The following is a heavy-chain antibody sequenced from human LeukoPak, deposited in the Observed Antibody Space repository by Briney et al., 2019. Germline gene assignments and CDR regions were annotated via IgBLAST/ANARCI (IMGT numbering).Heavy chain of an antibody. CDR3: ASTSSSWFPGCFDY. CDR1: GASIHDDH. Sequence: SETLSLTCTVSGASIHDDHFTWIRQPPGRGLEWIGFVYYRGSAKYNPSLESRVTISVDTSKNQFSLKLSSVTAADTAVYYCASTSSSWFPGCFDYWGQGTLVTVSS. J-gene: IGHJ4*02. V-gene: IGHV4-59*12. D-gene: IGHD6-13*01. CDR2: VYYRGSA.